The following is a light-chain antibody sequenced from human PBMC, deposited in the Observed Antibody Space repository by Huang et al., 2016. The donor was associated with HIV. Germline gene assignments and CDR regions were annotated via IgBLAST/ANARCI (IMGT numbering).Light chain of an antibody. Sequence: DIQMTQSPSSLSASVGDRVTITCRASQSISSYLNWYQPQPGKAPKLLIYAASSLQSGVPSRFSGRGSGTDFTLTISSLQPEDFATYYCQQSYSTASSFGQGTRLEIK. CDR3: QQSYSTASS. CDR1: QSISSY. V-gene: IGKV1-39*01. J-gene: IGKJ5*01. CDR2: AAS.